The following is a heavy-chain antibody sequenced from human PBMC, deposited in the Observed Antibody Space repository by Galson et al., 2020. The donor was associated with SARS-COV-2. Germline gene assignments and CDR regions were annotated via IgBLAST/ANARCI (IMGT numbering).Heavy chain of an antibody. Sequence: GGSLRLSCAASGFTVGRYAMSWVRQAPGKGLEWVSSVTAAGGGTYHADSVKGRFTISRDNSKNTLYLQMNSLRVEDTALYYFTKDQGNDYGDQLDYWGQGTLVSVSS. CDR2: VTAAGGGT. CDR3: TKDQGNDYGDQLDY. J-gene: IGHJ4*02. D-gene: IGHD4-17*01. V-gene: IGHV3-23*01. CDR1: GFTVGRYA.